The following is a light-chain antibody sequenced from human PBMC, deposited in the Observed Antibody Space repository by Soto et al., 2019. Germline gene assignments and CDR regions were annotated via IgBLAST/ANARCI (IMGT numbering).Light chain of an antibody. CDR1: SGDIGSYNR. J-gene: IGLJ1*01. V-gene: IGLV2-14*01. CDR2: EVT. CDR3: SSYTNINTRACV. Sequence: VSGSPGQSITISCTGTSGDIGSYNRVSWYQQHPGKAPKLIIYEVTDRPSGVSNRFSGSKSGNTASLTISGLQAEDEAEYYCSSYTNINTRACVFGTGTKVTVL.